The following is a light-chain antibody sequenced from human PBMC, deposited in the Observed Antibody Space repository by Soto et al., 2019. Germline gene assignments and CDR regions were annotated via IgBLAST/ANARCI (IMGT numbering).Light chain of an antibody. CDR3: QHYNNWPPYA. J-gene: IGKJ2*01. CDR1: QSVSNN. Sequence: EILMTQSPVTLSVSPGERATLSCRASQSVSNNLAWYQQKIGQAPRLLIYGASTRATGIPARFSGNGSGTEFTLTISSLQSEDFGVYYCQHYNNWPPYAFGQGTKLEIK. V-gene: IGKV3-15*01. CDR2: GAS.